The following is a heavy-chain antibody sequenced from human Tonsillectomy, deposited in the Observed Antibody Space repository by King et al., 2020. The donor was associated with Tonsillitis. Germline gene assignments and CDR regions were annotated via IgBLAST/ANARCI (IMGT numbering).Heavy chain of an antibody. D-gene: IGHD6-13*01. CDR1: GGSISSSSYY. Sequence: QLQESGPGLVKPSETLSLTCTVSGGSISSSSYYWGWIRQPPGKGLEWIGSIYYSGSTYYNPSLKSRVTISVDTSKNQFSLKLSSVTAADTAVYYCARLGSSWYFSYYYGMDVWGQGTTVTVSS. J-gene: IGHJ6*02. CDR2: IYYSGST. CDR3: ARLGSSWYFSYYYGMDV. V-gene: IGHV4-39*01.